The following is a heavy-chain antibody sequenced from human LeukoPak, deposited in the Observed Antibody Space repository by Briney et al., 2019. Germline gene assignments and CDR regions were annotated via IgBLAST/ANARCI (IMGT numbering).Heavy chain of an antibody. Sequence: QPGGSLRLSCAASGFTFSSYWMHWVRQAPGKGLGWVSRINSDGSSTSYADSVKGRFPISRDSAKNTLYLQMNSLRAEDTAVYYCARGSYYYDSSGYPIYDYWGQGTLVTVSS. J-gene: IGHJ4*02. CDR2: INSDGSST. V-gene: IGHV3-74*01. CDR3: ARGSYYYDSSGYPIYDY. CDR1: GFTFSSYW. D-gene: IGHD3-22*01.